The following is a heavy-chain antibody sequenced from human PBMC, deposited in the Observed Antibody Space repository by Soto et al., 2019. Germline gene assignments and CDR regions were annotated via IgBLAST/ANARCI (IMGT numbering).Heavy chain of an antibody. CDR1: GGSIGSYY. CDR3: ARESSLWSSPAI. V-gene: IGHV4-59*01. CDR2: IYYSGST. Sequence: PSETLSLTCTVSGGSIGSYYWSWIRQPPGKGLEWIGYIYYSGSTNYNPSLKSRVTISVDTSKNQFSLKLSSVTAADTAVYYCARESSLWSSPAIWGQGTMVTVSS. J-gene: IGHJ3*02. D-gene: IGHD3-10*01.